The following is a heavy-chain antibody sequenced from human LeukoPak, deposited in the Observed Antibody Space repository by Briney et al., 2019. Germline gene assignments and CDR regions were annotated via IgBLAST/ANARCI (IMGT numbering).Heavy chain of an antibody. V-gene: IGHV3-30*18. CDR2: ISYDGSNK. Sequence: GRSLRLSCAASGFTFSSYGMHWVRQAPGKGLEWVAVISYDGSNKYYADSVKGRFTISRDNSKNTLYLQMNSLRAEDTAVYYCAKDFSVAWGGGSYVDYWGQGTLVTVSS. J-gene: IGHJ4*02. CDR3: AKDFSVAWGGGSYVDY. CDR1: GFTFSSYG. D-gene: IGHD1-26*01.